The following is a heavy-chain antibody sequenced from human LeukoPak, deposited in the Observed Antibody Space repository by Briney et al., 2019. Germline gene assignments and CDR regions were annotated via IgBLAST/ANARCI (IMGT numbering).Heavy chain of an antibody. CDR2: IRNKPNNYAT. Sequence: GGSLKLSCAASGFTFSDSAMHWVRQASGKGLEWVGRIRNKPNNYATAYAASVKGRFTISRDDSKNTAFLQMNSLETEDTAVYYCTRRPFGGNSSPYWYFDLWGRGTLVTVSS. CDR3: TRRPFGGNSSPYWYFDL. D-gene: IGHD4-23*01. V-gene: IGHV3-73*01. J-gene: IGHJ2*01. CDR1: GFTFSDSA.